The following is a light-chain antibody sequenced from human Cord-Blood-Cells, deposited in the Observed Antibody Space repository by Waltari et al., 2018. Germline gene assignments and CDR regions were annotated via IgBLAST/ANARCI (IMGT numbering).Light chain of an antibody. Sequence: DIQMTQSPSSLSASVGDRVTITCRASQSISSYIYWYQQKPGKAPKLLIYAASSLQSGVPVRFGGSGSGPDFTLSISRLQPEDFATYYYQQSYRTPYSVGQGTKLEIK. J-gene: IGKJ2*03. CDR1: QSISSY. CDR2: AAS. V-gene: IGKV1-39*01. CDR3: QQSYRTPYS.